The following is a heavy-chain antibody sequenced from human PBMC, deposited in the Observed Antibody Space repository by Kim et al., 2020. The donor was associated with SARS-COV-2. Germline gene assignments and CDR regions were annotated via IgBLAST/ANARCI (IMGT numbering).Heavy chain of an antibody. CDR1: GFTFSSFS. D-gene: IGHD3-3*01. Sequence: GGSLRLSCAASGFTFSSFSMNWVRQAPGKGLEWVSSISSSGSCIYYADSVKGRFTISRDNAKNTLYLQMNSLRAEDTALYYCARGDRGCTILLDAGDIRGEGTTLT. J-gene: IGHJ3*02. CDR3: ARGDRGCTILLDAGDI. V-gene: IGHV3-21*01. CDR2: ISSSGSCI.